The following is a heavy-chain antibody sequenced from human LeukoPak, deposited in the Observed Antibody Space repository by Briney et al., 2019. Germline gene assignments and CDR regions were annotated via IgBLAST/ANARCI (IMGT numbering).Heavy chain of an antibody. V-gene: IGHV3-30*02. CDR2: IRYDGSNK. CDR3: AKGASSGWLLYWFDP. J-gene: IGHJ5*02. D-gene: IGHD6-19*01. CDR1: GFTFSSYG. Sequence: GGSLTLSCAASGFTFSSYGMHWVRQAPGKGLEWVAFIRYDGSNKYYADSVKGRFTISRDNSKNTLYLQMNALRAEDMAVYYCAKGASSGWLLYWFDPWGQGTLVIVSS.